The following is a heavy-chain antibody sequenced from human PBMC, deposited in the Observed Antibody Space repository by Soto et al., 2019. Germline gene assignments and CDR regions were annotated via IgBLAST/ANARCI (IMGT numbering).Heavy chain of an antibody. J-gene: IGHJ4*02. CDR2: IYWDDDK. V-gene: IGHV2-5*02. CDR3: AHRVLRAVFGLVTTTAIYFDF. CDR1: GFSLTTSGVG. D-gene: IGHD3-3*01. Sequence: QITLNESGPPVVRPTETLTLTCRFSGFSLTTSGVGVGWIRQSPGKAPEWLALIYWDDDKRYSASLKSRLTITKDTVKNQVVLTVSDLDPTDTATYYCAHRVLRAVFGLVTTTAIYFDFWGQGTPVAVSS.